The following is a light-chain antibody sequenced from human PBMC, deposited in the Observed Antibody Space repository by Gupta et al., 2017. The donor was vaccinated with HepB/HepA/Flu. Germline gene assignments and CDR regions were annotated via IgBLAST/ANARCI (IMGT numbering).Light chain of an antibody. Sequence: DIQLTQSPSFLSASVGDRVTITCRASQGIGSFLAWYQQKPGKAPKLLIYAASTLQSGVPSRFSGSGSGTDFTLTISSLRPEDFATYCCQQLNTYPLTFGPGTKVDVK. CDR1: QGIGSF. CDR3: QQLNTYPLT. V-gene: IGKV1-9*01. CDR2: AAS. J-gene: IGKJ3*01.